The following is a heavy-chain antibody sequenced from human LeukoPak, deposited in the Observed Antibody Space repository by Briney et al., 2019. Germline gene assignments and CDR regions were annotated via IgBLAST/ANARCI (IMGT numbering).Heavy chain of an antibody. J-gene: IGHJ4*02. Sequence: VKVSCKASGGTFSRYAISWVRQAPGQGLEWMGGIIPIFGTANYAQKFQGRVTITADEPTSTAYMEVSSLRSEDTAVYYCARAYSGYDFFDYWGQGILVTVSS. V-gene: IGHV1-69*01. CDR2: IIPIFGTA. CDR3: ARAYSGYDFFDY. D-gene: IGHD5-12*01. CDR1: GGTFSRYA.